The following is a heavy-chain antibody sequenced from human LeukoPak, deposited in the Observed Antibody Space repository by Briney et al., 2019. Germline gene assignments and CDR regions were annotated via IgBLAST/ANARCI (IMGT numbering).Heavy chain of an antibody. CDR3: ARDLRFLEWLLSGVGFDY. CDR1: GYTFTSYG. V-gene: IGHV1-18*01. CDR2: ISAYNGNT. Sequence: GASVKVSCKASGYTFTSYGISWVRQAPGQGLEWMGWISAYNGNTNYAQKLQGRVTVTTDTSTSTAYMELRSLRSDDTAVYYCARDLRFLEWLLSGVGFDYWGQGTLVTVSS. J-gene: IGHJ4*02. D-gene: IGHD3-3*01.